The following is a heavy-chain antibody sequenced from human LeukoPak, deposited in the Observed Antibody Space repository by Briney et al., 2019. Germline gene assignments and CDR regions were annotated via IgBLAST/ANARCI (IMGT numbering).Heavy chain of an antibody. V-gene: IGHV3-21*01. CDR2: ISSSSSYI. Sequence: GGSLRLSCAASGFTFSSYSMTWVRQAPGKGLEWVSSISSSSSYIYYADSVKGRFTISRDNAKNSLYLQMNSLRAEDTAVYYCAREKRDAVAGTTRLVFDYWGQGTLVTVSS. CDR1: GFTFSSYS. J-gene: IGHJ4*02. CDR3: AREKRDAVAGTTRLVFDY. D-gene: IGHD6-19*01.